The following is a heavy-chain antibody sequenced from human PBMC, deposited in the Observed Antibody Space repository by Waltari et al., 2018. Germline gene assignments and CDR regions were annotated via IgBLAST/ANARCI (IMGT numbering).Heavy chain of an antibody. CDR2: IYTSGST. J-gene: IGHJ3*02. CDR3: ARWGGDDAFDI. D-gene: IGHD3-16*01. Sequence: QVQLQESGPGLVKPSQTLSLTCHVAGGSISSCSYSWSWIRQPAGKGLEWIGYIYTSGSTNYNPSLKSRVTISVDTSKNQFSLKLSSVTAADTAVYYCARWGGDDAFDIWGQGTMVTVSS. CDR1: GGSISSCSYS. V-gene: IGHV4-61*09.